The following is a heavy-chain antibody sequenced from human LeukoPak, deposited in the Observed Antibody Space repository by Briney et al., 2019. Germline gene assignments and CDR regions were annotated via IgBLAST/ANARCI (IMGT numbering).Heavy chain of an antibody. J-gene: IGHJ4*02. CDR3: ARRTYTSGWLFDY. V-gene: IGHV1-2*02. CDR1: GYTFTGYY. CDR2: INPNSGGT. D-gene: IGHD5-18*01. Sequence: GASVKVSCKASGYTFTGYYMHWVRQAPGQGLEWMGWINPNSGGTNYAQKFQGRVTMTRDTSISTAYMELSRLRSDDTAVYYCARRTYTSGWLFDYWGQGTLVTVSS.